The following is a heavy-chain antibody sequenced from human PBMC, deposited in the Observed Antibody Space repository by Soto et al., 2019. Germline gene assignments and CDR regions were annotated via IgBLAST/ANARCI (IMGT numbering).Heavy chain of an antibody. CDR3: ARGWRVGAGGKFYYGLDV. CDR2: IGGLTSYI. V-gene: IGHV3-21*01. Sequence: SXRLCCAASGFTFITYYVNWVRQAPGKWLEWVSTIGGLTSYIYYADSLKGRFTISRDNAKNSLYLQMNSLRAEDTAVYYCARGWRVGAGGKFYYGLDVWGQGTTVTVSS. D-gene: IGHD6-13*01. CDR1: GFTFITYY. J-gene: IGHJ6*02.